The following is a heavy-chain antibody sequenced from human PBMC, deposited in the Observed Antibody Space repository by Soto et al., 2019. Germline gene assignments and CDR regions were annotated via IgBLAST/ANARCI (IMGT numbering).Heavy chain of an antibody. CDR1: GYTFTSYY. J-gene: IGHJ6*02. Sequence: ASVKVSCKASGYTFTSYYMHWVRQAPGQGLEWMGIINPSGGSTSYAQNFQGRVTMTRDTSTSTVYMELSSLRSEDTAMNYCAHRNYDSWSGYPLLAVSGQGTTVTAP. D-gene: IGHD3-3*01. CDR2: INPSGGST. CDR3: AHRNYDSWSGYPLLAV. V-gene: IGHV1-46*01.